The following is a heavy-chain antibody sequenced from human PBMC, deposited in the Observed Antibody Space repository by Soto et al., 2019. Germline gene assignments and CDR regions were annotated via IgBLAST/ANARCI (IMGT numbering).Heavy chain of an antibody. CDR2: ITGGGGST. V-gene: IGHV3-23*01. Sequence: PGGSLRLSCAASGFTFAGYAMSWVRQAPGKGLEWVSTITGGGGSTFYADSVKGRFTISRDNSKNTLYLQMNSLRAEDTAVYYCAKVAWTYKEKNYFDSWGQGTLVTVSS. D-gene: IGHD5-12*01. J-gene: IGHJ4*02. CDR3: AKVAWTYKEKNYFDS. CDR1: GFTFAGYA.